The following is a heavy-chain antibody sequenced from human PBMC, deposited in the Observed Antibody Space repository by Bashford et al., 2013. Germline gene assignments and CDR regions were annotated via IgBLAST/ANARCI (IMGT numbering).Heavy chain of an antibody. J-gene: IGHJ5*02. Sequence: SETLSLTCTVSGGSISSYYWSWIRQPAGKGLEWIGRIYTSGSTNYNPSLKSRVTMSVDTSKNQFSLKLSSVTAADTAVYYCARENWAIAADWFDPWGQGTLVTVSS. CDR1: GGSISSYY. CDR3: ARENWAIAADWFDP. D-gene: IGHD6-13*01. V-gene: IGHV4-4*07. CDR2: IYTSGST.